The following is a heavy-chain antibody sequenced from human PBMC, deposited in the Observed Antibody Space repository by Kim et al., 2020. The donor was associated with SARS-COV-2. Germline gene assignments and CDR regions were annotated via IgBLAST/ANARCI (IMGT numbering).Heavy chain of an antibody. Sequence: ASVKVSCKASGYTFTSYYMHWGRQAPGQGLEWMGIINPSGGSTSYAQKFQGRVTMTRDTSTSTVYMELSSLRSEDTAVYYCARDQVVPASLIYYYYYYGMDVWGQGTTVTVSS. D-gene: IGHD2-2*01. CDR1: GYTFTSYY. V-gene: IGHV1-46*01. CDR2: INPSGGST. J-gene: IGHJ6*02. CDR3: ARDQVVPASLIYYYYYYGMDV.